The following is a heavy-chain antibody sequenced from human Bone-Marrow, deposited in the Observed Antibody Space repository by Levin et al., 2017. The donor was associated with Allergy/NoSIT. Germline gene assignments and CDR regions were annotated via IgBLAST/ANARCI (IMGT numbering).Heavy chain of an antibody. V-gene: IGHV3-21*01. Sequence: GGSLRLSCAASGFTFSSYSMNWVRQAPGKGLEWVSSISSSSSYIYYADSVKGRFTISRDNAKNSLYLQMNSLRAEDTAVYYCASIASPLAAAGGGDYWGQGTLVTVSS. CDR1: GFTFSSYS. CDR3: ASIASPLAAAGGGDY. J-gene: IGHJ4*02. CDR2: ISSSSSYI. D-gene: IGHD6-13*01.